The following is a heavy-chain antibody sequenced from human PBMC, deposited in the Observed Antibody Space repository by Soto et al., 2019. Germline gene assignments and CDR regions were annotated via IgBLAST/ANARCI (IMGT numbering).Heavy chain of an antibody. D-gene: IGHD5-12*01. CDR3: ARGMSLGSGYDGDFDY. J-gene: IGHJ4*02. V-gene: IGHV4-30-4*01. CDR1: GGSISSGDYY. CDR2: IYYSGST. Sequence: PSVTLSLTCTLSGGSISSGDYYWSWIRQPPGKGLEWIGYIYYSGSTYYNPSLKSRVTISVDTSKNQCSLKLSSVTAADTAVYYCARGMSLGSGYDGDFDYWGKGTLVTV.